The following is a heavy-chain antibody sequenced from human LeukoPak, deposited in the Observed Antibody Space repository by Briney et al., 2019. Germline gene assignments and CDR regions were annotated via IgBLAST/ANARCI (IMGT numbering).Heavy chain of an antibody. CDR2: VHSSGGVI. J-gene: IGHJ5*02. CDR1: GYTXTSXY. V-gene: IGHV1-46*01. Sequence: GASLKVSCKASGYTXTSXYMXXVRQXPGQGXEWMGXVHSSGGVIKYAQEFQDRLTVTRDTSTSTIYMELSSLRSEDTAVYYCAGSSHQRNWFDPWGQGTLVIVSS. CDR3: AGSSHQRNWFDP. D-gene: IGHD1-26*01.